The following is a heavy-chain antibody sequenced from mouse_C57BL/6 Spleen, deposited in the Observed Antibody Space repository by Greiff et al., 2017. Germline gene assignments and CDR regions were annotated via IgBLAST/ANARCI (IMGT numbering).Heavy chain of an antibody. CDR1: GYTFTSYW. Sequence: VQLQQPGAELVRPGTSVKLSCKASGYTFTSYWMHWVKQRPGQGLEWIGVIDPSDSYTNYNQKFKGKATLTVDTSSSTAYMQLSSLTSEDSAVYYCVATGTGNYWGQGTTLTVSS. V-gene: IGHV1-59*01. CDR2: IDPSDSYT. J-gene: IGHJ2*01. CDR3: VATGTGNY. D-gene: IGHD4-1*01.